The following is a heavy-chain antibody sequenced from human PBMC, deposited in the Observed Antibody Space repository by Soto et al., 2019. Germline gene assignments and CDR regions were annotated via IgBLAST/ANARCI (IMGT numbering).Heavy chain of an antibody. CDR3: ARDLVLRAADY. V-gene: IGHV1-18*01. J-gene: IGHJ4*02. Sequence: SVKVCCKDSGYTYNSYGMSWVRQAPGQGLEWMGWISAYNGNTNYAQKLQGRVTMTTDTSTSTAYMELRSLRSDDTAVYYCARDLVLRAADYWGQGTLVTVSS. CDR2: ISAYNGNT. D-gene: IGHD3-3*01. CDR1: GYTYNSYG.